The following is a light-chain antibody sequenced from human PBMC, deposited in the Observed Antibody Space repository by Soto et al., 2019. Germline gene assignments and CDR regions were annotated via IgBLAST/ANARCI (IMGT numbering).Light chain of an antibody. V-gene: IGKV3-15*01. CDR1: QSIYNK. CDR3: QKYNNWPPIT. Sequence: EIVMTQSPATLSVSPGASLTLSRRGSQSIYNKVAWYQQKPGQAPRLLIYGASTRATGISARFSGSGSGTEFTLTIRSLQSEDLAVYYCQKYNNWPPITVGKGKRLEI. J-gene: IGKJ5*01. CDR2: GAS.